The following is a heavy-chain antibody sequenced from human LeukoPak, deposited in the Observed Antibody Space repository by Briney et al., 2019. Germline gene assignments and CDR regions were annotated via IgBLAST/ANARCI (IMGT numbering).Heavy chain of an antibody. CDR2: FYSSGST. V-gene: IGHV4-61*02. J-gene: IGHJ4*02. CDR3: ARGPYAWGYIDY. CDR1: GGSISSGTYY. Sequence: SQTLSLTCTVSGGSISSGTYYWTWIRQPAGKGLEWIGRFYSSGSTNYNPSLKSRVTMSVDTSKNQFSLKLSSVTAADTAVYYCARGPYAWGYIDYWGQETLVTVSS. D-gene: IGHD7-27*01.